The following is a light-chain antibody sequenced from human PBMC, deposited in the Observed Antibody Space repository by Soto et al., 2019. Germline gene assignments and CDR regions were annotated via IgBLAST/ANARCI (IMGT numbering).Light chain of an antibody. CDR3: QQYTSYSRA. CDR1: QSISHF. Sequence: DIQMTQSPSTLSASVGVRVTITCRASQSISHFLAWYQQKPGKVPKLLIYDASNLGSGVPSRFSGSGSGTDFTLTISGLQPDDFTTYYCQQYTSYSRAFGQGTKVDLK. CDR2: DAS. J-gene: IGKJ1*01. V-gene: IGKV1-5*01.